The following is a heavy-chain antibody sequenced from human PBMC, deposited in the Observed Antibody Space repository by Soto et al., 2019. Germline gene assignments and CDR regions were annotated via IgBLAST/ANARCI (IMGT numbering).Heavy chain of an antibody. V-gene: IGHV5-10-1*01. J-gene: IGHJ5*02. D-gene: IGHD3-10*01. Sequence: PGESLKISCKGSGYSFSSYWISWVRQMPGKGLEWMGRIDPSDSYTNYSPSFQGHVTISADKSISTAYLQWSSLEASDTAMYYCARRILLFGELLEGGFDPWGQGTLVTVSS. CDR2: IDPSDSYT. CDR1: GYSFSSYW. CDR3: ARRILLFGELLEGGFDP.